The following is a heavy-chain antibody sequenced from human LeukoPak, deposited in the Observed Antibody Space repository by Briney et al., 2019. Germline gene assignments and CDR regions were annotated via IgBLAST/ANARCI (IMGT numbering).Heavy chain of an antibody. CDR2: INANSGDT. CDR3: ARDVRYCSGGSCYPTGYFDY. Sequence: ASVKVSCKAPGSTFIDYNMQWVRQAPGQGLEWIGWINANSGDTQYAQKFQGRVTMTRDTSISTAYMELSRLRSDDTAVYYCARDVRYCSGGSCYPTGYFDYWGQGTLVTVSS. V-gene: IGHV1-2*02. J-gene: IGHJ4*02. CDR1: GSTFIDYN. D-gene: IGHD2-15*01.